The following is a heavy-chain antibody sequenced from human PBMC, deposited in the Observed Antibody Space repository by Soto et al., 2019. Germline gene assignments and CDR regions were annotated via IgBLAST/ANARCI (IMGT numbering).Heavy chain of an antibody. CDR3: AREKSSGWYDI. CDR2: ISSSGSTI. Sequence: GGSLRLSCAASGFTFSDYYMSWIRQAPGKGLEWVSYISSSGSTIYYADSVKGRFTISRDNAKNSLYLQMNSLRAEDTAVYYYAREKSSGWYDIWGQGTMVTVSS. D-gene: IGHD6-19*01. CDR1: GFTFSDYY. V-gene: IGHV3-11*01. J-gene: IGHJ3*02.